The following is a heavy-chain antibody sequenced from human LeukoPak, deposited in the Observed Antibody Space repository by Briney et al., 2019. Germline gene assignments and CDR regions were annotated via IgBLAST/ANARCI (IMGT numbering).Heavy chain of an antibody. D-gene: IGHD3-22*01. CDR2: MNPNSGNT. Sequence: ASVKVSCKASGYTSTSYDINWVRQATGQGLEWMGWMNPNSGNTGYAQKFQGRVTMTKNTSISTAYMELSSLRSEDTAVYYCARGRPYYYDSSGYGFDYWGQGTLVTVSS. CDR3: ARGRPYYYDSSGYGFDY. CDR1: GYTSTSYD. J-gene: IGHJ4*02. V-gene: IGHV1-8*01.